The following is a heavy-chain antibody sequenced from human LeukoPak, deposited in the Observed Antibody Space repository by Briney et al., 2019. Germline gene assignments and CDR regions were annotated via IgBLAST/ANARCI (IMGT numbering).Heavy chain of an antibody. CDR2: INHSGST. CDR1: GGSFSGYY. Sequence: SETLSLTCAVYGGSFSGYYWSWIRQPPGKGLEWIGEINHSGSTNYNPSLKSRVTISVDTSKNQFSLKLSSVTAADTAVYYCASDYVGDYYGMDVWGQGTTVTVSS. CDR3: ASDYVGDYYGMDV. J-gene: IGHJ6*02. V-gene: IGHV4-34*01. D-gene: IGHD4-17*01.